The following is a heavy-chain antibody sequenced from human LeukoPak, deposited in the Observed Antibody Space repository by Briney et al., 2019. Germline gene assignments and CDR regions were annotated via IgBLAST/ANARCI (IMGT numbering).Heavy chain of an antibody. Sequence: GGSLRLSCAASGFTVSNTYMNWVRQAPGKGLEWVSYIYSSGSTIFYADSVKGRFTISRDNAKNSLYLQMSSLRVEDTAVYYCVREYSGYDFFDYWGQGSLVTVSS. D-gene: IGHD5-12*01. CDR3: VREYSGYDFFDY. J-gene: IGHJ4*02. CDR1: GFTVSNTY. V-gene: IGHV3-11*04. CDR2: IYSSGSTI.